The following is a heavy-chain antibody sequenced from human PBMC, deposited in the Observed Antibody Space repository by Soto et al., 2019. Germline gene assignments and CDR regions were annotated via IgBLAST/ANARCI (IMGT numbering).Heavy chain of an antibody. D-gene: IGHD2-2*01. CDR2: IEHSGSS. Sequence: QVQLQESGPGLVKPSQTLSLTCTVSGGFISSGDYYWNWIRQLPGKGLEWIGYIEHSGSSFYNPSLKGRVALALDKSKNQFSLKLTSVTAADTAVYYCAREVVPATVDFYYYYIDFWGKGTTVTVSS. CDR1: GGFISSGDYY. J-gene: IGHJ6*03. CDR3: AREVVPATVDFYYYYIDF. V-gene: IGHV4-31*03.